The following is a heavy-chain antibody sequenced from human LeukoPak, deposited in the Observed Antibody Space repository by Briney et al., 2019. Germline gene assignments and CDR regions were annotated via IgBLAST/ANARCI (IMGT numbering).Heavy chain of an antibody. CDR1: GGSFSGYY. Sequence: SETLSLTCAVYGGSFSGYYWSWIRQPPGKGLEWIGEINHSGSTNYNPSLKSRVTISVDTSKNQFSLKLSSVTAADTAVYYCARVDTAMVTEYYYYMDVWGEGTTVTVSS. D-gene: IGHD5-18*01. CDR3: ARVDTAMVTEYYYYMDV. J-gene: IGHJ6*03. CDR2: INHSGST. V-gene: IGHV4-34*01.